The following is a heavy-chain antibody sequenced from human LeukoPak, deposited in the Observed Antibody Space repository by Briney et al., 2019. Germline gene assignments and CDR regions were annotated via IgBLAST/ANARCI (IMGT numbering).Heavy chain of an antibody. Sequence: ASVKVSCKASGYTFTSYGISWVRQAPGQGLEWMGWISAYNGNTNYAQKLQGRVTMTTDTSTGTAYMELRSLRSDDTAVYYCARDFSVRSSSGFYIYWGQGTLVTVSS. CDR1: GYTFTSYG. CDR3: ARDFSVRSSSGFYIY. D-gene: IGHD6-6*01. J-gene: IGHJ4*02. CDR2: ISAYNGNT. V-gene: IGHV1-18*01.